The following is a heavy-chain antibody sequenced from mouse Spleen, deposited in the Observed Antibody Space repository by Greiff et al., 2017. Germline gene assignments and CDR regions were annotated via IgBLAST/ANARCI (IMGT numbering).Heavy chain of an antibody. CDR1: GYSITSGYY. J-gene: IGHJ2*01. CDR2: ISYDGSN. CDR3: ARHCFDY. Sequence: EVKLMESGPGLVKPSQSLSLTCSVTGYSITSGYYWNWIRQFPGNKLEWMGYISYDGSNNYNPSLKNRISITRDTSKNQFFLKLNSVTTEDTATYYCARHCFDYWGQGTTLTVSS. V-gene: IGHV3-6*01.